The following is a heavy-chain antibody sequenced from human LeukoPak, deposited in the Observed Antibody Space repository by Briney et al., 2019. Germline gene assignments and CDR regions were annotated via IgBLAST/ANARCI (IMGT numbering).Heavy chain of an antibody. CDR1: GFTLSSYG. CDR3: ARDRGYCSSTSCYAQYYYYGMDV. D-gene: IGHD2-2*01. J-gene: IGHJ6*02. CDR2: IWYDGSNK. V-gene: IGHV3-33*01. Sequence: HAGGSLRLSCAASGFTLSSYGMHWVRQAPGKGLEWVAVIWYDGSNKYYADSVKGRFAISRDNSKNTLYLQMNSLRAEDTAVYYCARDRGYCSSTSCYAQYYYYGMDVWGQGTTVTVSS.